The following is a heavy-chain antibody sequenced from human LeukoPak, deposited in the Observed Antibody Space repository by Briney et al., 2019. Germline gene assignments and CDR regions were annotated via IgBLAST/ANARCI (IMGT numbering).Heavy chain of an antibody. CDR1: GFILSNYW. D-gene: IGHD6-19*01. J-gene: IGHJ4*02. CDR2: INPDGSST. Sequence: GRSLRLSCAASGFILSNYWMHWVRQTPEEGLVWVSRINPDGSSTNYADSVKGRFTISRDNAKNSLYLQMNSLRAEDTAVYYCARDSLGIAVAGTDFDYWGQGTLVTVSS. V-gene: IGHV3-74*01. CDR3: ARDSLGIAVAGTDFDY.